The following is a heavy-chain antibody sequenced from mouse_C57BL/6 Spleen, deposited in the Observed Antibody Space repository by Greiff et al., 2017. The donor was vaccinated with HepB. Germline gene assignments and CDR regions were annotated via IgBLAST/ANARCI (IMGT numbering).Heavy chain of an antibody. D-gene: IGHD1-1*01. CDR2: IHPSDSDT. CDR3: AISLYYGSSLWYFDV. V-gene: IGHV1-74*01. J-gene: IGHJ1*03. Sequence: QVQLQQPGAELVKPGASVKVSCKASGYTFTSYWMHWVKQRPGQGLEWIGRIHPSDSDTNYNQKFKGKATLTVDKSSSTAYMQLGRLTSEDSAVYYGAISLYYGSSLWYFDVWGTGTTVTVSS. CDR1: GYTFTSYW.